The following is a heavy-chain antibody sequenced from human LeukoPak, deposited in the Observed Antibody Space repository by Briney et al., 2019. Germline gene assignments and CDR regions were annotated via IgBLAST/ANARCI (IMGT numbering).Heavy chain of an antibody. J-gene: IGHJ6*02. Sequence: TGGSLRLSCAASGFTFSSYVMHWVRQAPGKGLEWVAVISDDGGTKYYADSVKGRFAISRDNSKNTLYLQMSSLRAEDTAVYYCARDIGYYGSGTYYNYNGTDVWGQGTTVIVSS. D-gene: IGHD3-10*01. CDR3: ARDIGYYGSGTYYNYNGTDV. CDR1: GFTFSSYV. CDR2: ISDDGGTK. V-gene: IGHV3-30*09.